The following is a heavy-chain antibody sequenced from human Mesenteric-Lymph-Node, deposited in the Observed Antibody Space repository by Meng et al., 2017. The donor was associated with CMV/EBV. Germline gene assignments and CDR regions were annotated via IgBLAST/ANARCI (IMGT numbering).Heavy chain of an antibody. Sequence: GESLKISCAASGFTFDDYGMSWVRQAPGKGLEWVSGINWNGGSTGYADSVKGRFTISRDNAKNSLYLQMNSLRAEDTAVYYCARSPTRIAANWFDPWGQGTLVTVSS. CDR2: INWNGGST. D-gene: IGHD6-25*01. CDR3: ARSPTRIAANWFDP. V-gene: IGHV3-20*04. J-gene: IGHJ5*02. CDR1: GFTFDDYG.